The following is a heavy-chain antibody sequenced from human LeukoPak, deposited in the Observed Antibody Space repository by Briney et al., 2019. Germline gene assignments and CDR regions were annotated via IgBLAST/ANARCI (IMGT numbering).Heavy chain of an antibody. V-gene: IGHV5-51*01. CDR3: ARTYFYGSGSYYQPFGY. J-gene: IGHJ4*02. Sequence: GESLKISCKGSGYSFSNYWIGWVRQMPGKGLEWMGIIYPGDSDTRYSPSFQGQVTISADESITTAYLQWSSLEASDTAMYFCARTYFYGSGSYYQPFGYWGQGTLVTVSS. CDR2: IYPGDSDT. D-gene: IGHD3-10*01. CDR1: GYSFSNYW.